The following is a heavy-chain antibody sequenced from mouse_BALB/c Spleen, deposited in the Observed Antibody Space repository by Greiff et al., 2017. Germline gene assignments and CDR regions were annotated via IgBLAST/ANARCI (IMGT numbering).Heavy chain of an antibody. CDR1: GFNIKDTY. CDR2: INPGSGGT. V-gene: IGHV1-54*01. CDR3: AREITTATSWFAY. D-gene: IGHD1-2*01. Sequence: VQLQESGAELVKPGASVKLSCTASGFNIKDTYMHWVKQRPGQGLEWIGVINPGSGGTNYNEKFKGKATLTADKSSSTAYMQLSSLTSDDSAVYFCAREITTATSWFAYWGQGTLVTVSA. J-gene: IGHJ3*01.